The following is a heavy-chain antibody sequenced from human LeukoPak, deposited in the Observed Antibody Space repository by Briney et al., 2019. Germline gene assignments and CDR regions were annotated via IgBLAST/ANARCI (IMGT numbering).Heavy chain of an antibody. CDR3: ARDRDYRPEFDY. CDR1: GFTFSSYA. V-gene: IGHV3-23*01. Sequence: GGSLRLSCAASGFTFSSYAMSWVRQAPGKGLEWVSAISGSGGSTYYADSVKGRFTISRDNAKNSLYLQMNSLRAEDTAVYYCARDRDYRPEFDYWGQGTLVTVSS. CDR2: ISGSGGST. J-gene: IGHJ4*02. D-gene: IGHD4-17*01.